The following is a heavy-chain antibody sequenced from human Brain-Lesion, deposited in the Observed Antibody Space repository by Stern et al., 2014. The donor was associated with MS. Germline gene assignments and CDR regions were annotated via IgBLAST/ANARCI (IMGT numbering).Heavy chain of an antibody. CDR1: GFTFRHFA. CDR3: VKGRRVQLWSPLDS. Sequence: EVQLVESVGGLVRPGGSLRLSCAASGFTFRHFAMNWVRPAPGKGRGWVSGLCGSGNKTYYTDSTMGRFTISRDNSNNTLYLQMNSLGAEDTAIYYCVKGRRVQLWSPLDSWGQGNLVTVSS. D-gene: IGHD2-21*01. CDR2: LCGSGNKT. J-gene: IGHJ5*01. V-gene: IGHV3-23*04.